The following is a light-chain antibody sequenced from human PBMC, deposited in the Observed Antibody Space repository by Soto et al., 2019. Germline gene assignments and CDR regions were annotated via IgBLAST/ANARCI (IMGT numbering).Light chain of an antibody. CDR2: DAS. CDR3: QQRSNWPPT. V-gene: IGKV3-11*01. Sequence: EIVLTQSPATLSLSPGERATLSCRASQSVSSYLAWYQQKPGQAPRLLIYDASNRATGIPARFSGSGSGTDFTLTIGSLEPEDFAVYYCQQRSNWPPTF. CDR1: QSVSSY. J-gene: IGKJ1*01.